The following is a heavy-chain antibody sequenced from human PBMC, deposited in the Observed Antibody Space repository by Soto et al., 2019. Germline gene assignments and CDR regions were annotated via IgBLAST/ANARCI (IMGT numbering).Heavy chain of an antibody. V-gene: IGHV1-18*01. Sequence: ASVKVSCKASGYTFTSYGISWVRQAPGQGLEWMGWISAYNGNTNYAQKLKGRVTMTTDTSTSTAYMELRSLRSDDTAVYYCARDGSGLPTSSQNWFDPWGQGTLVTVSS. CDR2: ISAYNGNT. CDR3: ARDGSGLPTSSQNWFDP. CDR1: GYTFTSYG. D-gene: IGHD6-19*01. J-gene: IGHJ5*02.